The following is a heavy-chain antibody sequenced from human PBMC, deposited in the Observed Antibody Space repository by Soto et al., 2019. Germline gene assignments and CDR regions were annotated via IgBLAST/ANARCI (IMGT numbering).Heavy chain of an antibody. V-gene: IGHV3-23*01. Sequence: GGSLRLSCAASGFTFSNYAMSWVRQAPGKGLEWVSAISGSGGSTYYADSVKGRFTISRDNSKNTLYLQMNSLIVEDTAVYYYVNYCQYGARSDDFAYWGQGTLVTVSS. CDR2: ISGSGGST. D-gene: IGHD2-15*01. CDR1: GFTFSNYA. J-gene: IGHJ4*02. CDR3: VNYCQYGARSDDFAY.